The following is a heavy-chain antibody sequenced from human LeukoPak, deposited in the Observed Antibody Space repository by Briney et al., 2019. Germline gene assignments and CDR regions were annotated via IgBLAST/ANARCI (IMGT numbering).Heavy chain of an antibody. CDR1: GGSISNYY. D-gene: IGHD3-22*01. CDR3: ARGRQDVTMIVVIMTAVSYYLDV. V-gene: IGHV4-59*12. Sequence: SETLSLTCTVSGGSISNYYWGWIRQPPGKGLEWIGYIYYNGNTNYNPSLKSRVTISVDTSKNQFSLTLSSVTAADTAVYYCARGRQDVTMIVVIMTAVSYYLDVWGKGTTVTVS. CDR2: IYYNGNT. J-gene: IGHJ6*03.